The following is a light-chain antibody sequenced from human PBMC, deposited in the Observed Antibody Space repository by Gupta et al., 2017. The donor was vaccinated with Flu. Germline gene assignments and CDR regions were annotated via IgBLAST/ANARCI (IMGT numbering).Light chain of an antibody. Sequence: QVVLTQSPSASASLGASVKLTCTLSSGHSSYTIAWHLQQPEKGPRYLMKLNSDGSHSKGDGIPDRFSGSSSGAERYLTISSLQSEDEAVYYCQTWGTGIRVFGGGTKLTVL. CDR2: LNSDGSH. V-gene: IGLV4-69*01. CDR1: SGHSSYT. J-gene: IGLJ3*02. CDR3: QTWGTGIRV.